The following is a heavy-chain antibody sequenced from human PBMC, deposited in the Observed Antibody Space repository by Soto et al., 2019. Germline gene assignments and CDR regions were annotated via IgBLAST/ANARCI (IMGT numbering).Heavy chain of an antibody. CDR2: IYYSGST. CDR1: GGSISSSSYY. CDR3: ARDVTGDYYYGMDV. J-gene: IGHJ6*02. Sequence: SLTCTVSGGSISSSSYYWGWIRQPPGKGLEWIGSIYYSGSTYYNPSLKSRVTISVDTSKNQFSLKLSSVTAADTAVYYCARDVTGDYYYGMDVWGQGTTVTVSS. V-gene: IGHV4-39*02. D-gene: IGHD4-4*01.